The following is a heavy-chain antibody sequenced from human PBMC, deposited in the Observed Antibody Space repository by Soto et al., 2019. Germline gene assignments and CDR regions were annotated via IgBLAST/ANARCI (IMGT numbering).Heavy chain of an antibody. V-gene: IGHV4-39*01. CDR1: GGSISSSSYY. Sequence: SETLSLTCTVSGGSISSSSYYWGWIRQPPGKGLEWIGSIYYSGSTYYNPSLKSRVTISVDTSKNQFSLKLSSVTAADTAVYYCARLLTYYDFWSGYYYYFDYWGQGTLVTVSS. D-gene: IGHD3-3*01. CDR3: ARLLTYYDFWSGYYYYFDY. CDR2: IYYSGST. J-gene: IGHJ4*02.